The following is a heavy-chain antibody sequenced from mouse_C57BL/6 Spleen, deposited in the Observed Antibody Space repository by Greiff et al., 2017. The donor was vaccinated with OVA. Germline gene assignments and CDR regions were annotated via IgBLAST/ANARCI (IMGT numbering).Heavy chain of an antibody. J-gene: IGHJ1*03. CDR2: IDPETGGT. CDR3: TRAVFHWYFDV. V-gene: IGHV1-15*01. Sequence: QVQLQQSGAELVRPGASVTLSCKASGYTFTDYEMHWVKQTPVHGLEWIGAIDPETGGTAYNQKFKGKAILTADKSSSTAYMELRSLTSEDSAVYYCTRAVFHWYFDVWGTGTTVTVSS. CDR1: GYTFTDYE.